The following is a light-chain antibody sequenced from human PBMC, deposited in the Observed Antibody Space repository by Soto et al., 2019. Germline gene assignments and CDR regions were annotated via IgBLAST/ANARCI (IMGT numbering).Light chain of an antibody. CDR2: GAS. J-gene: IGKJ5*01. Sequence: QWRRSLTFCQGARPAFYSTAVQTVSSNYLAWYQQKPGQAPRLLIYGASRRATGILDRWSGSGSGTDFTLTSVSVQLLGFVVHCRRHLRWRLWITFGQGTRLEIK. CDR1: QTVSSNY. CDR3: RHLRWRLWIT. V-gene: IGKV3-20*01.